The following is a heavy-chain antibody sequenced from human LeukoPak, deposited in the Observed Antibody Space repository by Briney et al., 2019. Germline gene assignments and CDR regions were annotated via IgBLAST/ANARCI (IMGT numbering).Heavy chain of an antibody. J-gene: IGHJ3*02. CDR3: ARGRVSSGWYGDAFDI. D-gene: IGHD6-19*01. Sequence: SETLPLTCTVSGGSISSSSYYWGWIRQPPGKGLEWIGSIYYSGSTYYNPSLKSRVTISVDTSKNQFSLKLSSVTAADTAVYYCARGRVSSGWYGDAFDIWGQGTMVTVSS. CDR1: GGSISSSSYY. CDR2: IYYSGST. V-gene: IGHV4-39*07.